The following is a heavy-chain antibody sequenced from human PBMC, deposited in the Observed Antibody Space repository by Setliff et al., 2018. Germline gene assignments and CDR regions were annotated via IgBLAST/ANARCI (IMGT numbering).Heavy chain of an antibody. Sequence: GGSLRLSCAASGFTFSSYWMSWVRQAPGKGLEWVANIKQDGSEKYYVDSVKGRFTISRDNPKNSLYLQMSSLRAEDTAIYYCTRDRGGASTRDHWGQGTLVTVSS. J-gene: IGHJ4*02. V-gene: IGHV3-7*03. D-gene: IGHD1-26*01. CDR3: TRDRGGASTRDH. CDR1: GFTFSSYW. CDR2: IKQDGSEK.